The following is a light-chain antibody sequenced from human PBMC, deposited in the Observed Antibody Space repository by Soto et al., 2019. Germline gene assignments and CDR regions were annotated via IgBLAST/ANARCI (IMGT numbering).Light chain of an antibody. CDR1: QSVNTY. V-gene: IGKV3-11*01. CDR2: DAS. CDR3: QQRSSWPLT. J-gene: IGKJ1*01. Sequence: EIVLTQSPATLSLSPGERVSLSCRASQSVNTYFAWYQQKPGQAPRLLIYDASSRATGIPARFSGSGSGTDFTLTISSLVPEDFAIYYCQQRSSWPLTFGHGTRVEI.